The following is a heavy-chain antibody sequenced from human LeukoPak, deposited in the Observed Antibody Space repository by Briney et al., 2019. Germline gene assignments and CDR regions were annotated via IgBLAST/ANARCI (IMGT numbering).Heavy chain of an antibody. J-gene: IGHJ4*02. CDR1: GGSFSGYY. Sequence: SETLSLTCAVYGGSFSGYYWSWIRQPPGKGLEWIGYIYYSWSTNYNPSLKSRVTISVDTSKNQFSLKLSSVTAADTAVYYCARSPERVAYDYWGQGTLVTVSS. CDR2: IYYSWST. CDR3: ARSPERVAYDY. D-gene: IGHD5-12*01. V-gene: IGHV4-59*01.